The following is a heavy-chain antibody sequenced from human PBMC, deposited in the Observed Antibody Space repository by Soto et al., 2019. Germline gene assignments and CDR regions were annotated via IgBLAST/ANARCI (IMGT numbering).Heavy chain of an antibody. CDR3: ARAPPYCPGGRCYSGHHYYYYVMDV. J-gene: IGHJ6*02. CDR2: IITIFGTT. CDR1: VGTFITYS. V-gene: IGHV1-69*01. D-gene: IGHD2-15*01. Sequence: QVQLVQSGAEVKKPGSSVKVSCKASVGTFITYSIIWLRQSPGQGLECMEGIITIFGTTNYAQQLHGRVTITADESTNTAYMELSRLGSEDTAVYYCARAPPYCPGGRCYSGHHYYYYVMDVWGQGTTVTVSS.